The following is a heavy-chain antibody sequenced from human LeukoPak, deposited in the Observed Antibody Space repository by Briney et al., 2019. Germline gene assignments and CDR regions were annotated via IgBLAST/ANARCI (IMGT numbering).Heavy chain of an antibody. J-gene: IGHJ4*02. V-gene: IGHV4-4*07. CDR2: IYVNGFT. D-gene: IGHD1-26*01. CDR1: INSVSSYN. CDR3: AGGGTQSLVVFDY. Sequence: SETLSLTCSAYINSVSSYNWSWIRQSAGKGLEWSGRIYVNGFTDYNPSLRGRVTMSIDTSNKRFSMKLSSVTAADTAVYFCAGGGTQSLVVFDYCGQGNRVTVSS.